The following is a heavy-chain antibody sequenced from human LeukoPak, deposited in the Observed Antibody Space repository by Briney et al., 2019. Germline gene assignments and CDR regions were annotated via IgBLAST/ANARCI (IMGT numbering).Heavy chain of an antibody. CDR3: ARVSHGYYYDSSGYYFDY. CDR2: IKQDGSEK. D-gene: IGHD3-22*01. J-gene: IGHJ4*02. V-gene: IGHV3-7*01. CDR1: GFTFSSYW. Sequence: GGSLRLSCAASGFTFSSYWMSWVRQAPGKGLEWVANIKQDGSEKYYADSVKGRFTISRDNAKNSLYLQMNSLRAEDTAVYYCARVSHGYYYDSSGYYFDYWGQGTLVTVSS.